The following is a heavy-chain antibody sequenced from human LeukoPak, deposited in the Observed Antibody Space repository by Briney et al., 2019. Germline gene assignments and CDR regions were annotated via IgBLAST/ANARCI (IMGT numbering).Heavy chain of an antibody. CDR1: GYTFTGYY. CDR2: INPNSGGT. CDR3: ARLRFLMAAAGTDAFDI. D-gene: IGHD6-13*01. V-gene: IGHV1-2*02. J-gene: IGHJ3*02. Sequence: ASVKVSCKASGYTFTGYYMHWVRHAPGQGLEWMGWINPNSGGTNYAQKFQGRVTMTRDTSISTAYMELSRLRSDDTAVYYCARLRFLMAAAGTDAFDIWGQGTMVTVSS.